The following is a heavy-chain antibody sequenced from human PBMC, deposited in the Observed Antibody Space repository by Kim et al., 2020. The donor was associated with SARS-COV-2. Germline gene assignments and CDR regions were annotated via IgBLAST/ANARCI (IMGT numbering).Heavy chain of an antibody. CDR1: GGSISSGDYY. J-gene: IGHJ4*02. CDR2: IYYSGST. V-gene: IGHV4-30-4*01. D-gene: IGHD3-10*01. Sequence: SETLSLTCTVSGGSISSGDYYWSWIRQPPGKGLEWIGYIYYSGSTYYNPSLKSRVTISADTSKNQFSLKLSSVTAADTAVYYCARGTSITMVRAHLGHFDYWGQGTLVTVSS. CDR3: ARGTSITMVRAHLGHFDY.